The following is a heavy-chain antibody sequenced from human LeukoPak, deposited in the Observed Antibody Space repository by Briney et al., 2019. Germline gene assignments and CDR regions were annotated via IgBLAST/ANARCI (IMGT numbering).Heavy chain of an antibody. Sequence: SVKVSCKASGGTFSSYAISWVRQAPGQGLEWMGRIIPIFGIANYAQKFQGRVTITADRSTSTAYMELSSLRSEDTAVYYCARDWLDYGGGFDYWGQGTLVTVSS. D-gene: IGHD4-23*01. CDR3: ARDWLDYGGGFDY. CDR2: IIPIFGIA. V-gene: IGHV1-69*04. J-gene: IGHJ4*02. CDR1: GGTFSSYA.